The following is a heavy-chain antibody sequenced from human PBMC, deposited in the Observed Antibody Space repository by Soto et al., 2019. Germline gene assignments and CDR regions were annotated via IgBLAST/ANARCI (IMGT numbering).Heavy chain of an antibody. V-gene: IGHV3-21*01. J-gene: IGHJ6*02. CDR3: ARDPIAVAGTLYYYGMDV. CDR1: GFTFSSYS. Sequence: PGGSLRLSCAASGFTFSSYSMNWVRQAPGKGLEWVSSISSSSSYIYYADSVKGRFTISRDNAKNSLYLQMNSLRAEDTAVYYCARDPIAVAGTLYYYGMDVWGQGTTVTVSS. CDR2: ISSSSSYI. D-gene: IGHD6-19*01.